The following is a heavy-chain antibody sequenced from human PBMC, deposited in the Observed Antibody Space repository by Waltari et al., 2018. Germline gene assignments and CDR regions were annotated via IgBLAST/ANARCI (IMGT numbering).Heavy chain of an antibody. CDR2: INGDESTT. J-gene: IGHJ4*02. CDR1: GLSFGTYW. D-gene: IGHD2-2*01. Sequence: EVQLVESGGGLVQPGGSLRLSCAASGLSFGTYWMHWVHQGPGKGLVWVSRINGDESTTNYADSVKGRFTISRDNAKNTLYLQMNSLRAEDTAVYYCAAPHSTSWYVSDYWGQGALVTVSS. V-gene: IGHV3-74*01. CDR3: AAPHSTSWYVSDY.